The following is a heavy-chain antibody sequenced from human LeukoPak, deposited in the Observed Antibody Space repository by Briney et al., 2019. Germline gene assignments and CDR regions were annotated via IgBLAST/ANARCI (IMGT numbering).Heavy chain of an antibody. Sequence: PGGSLRLSCATSGLALSKLWMSWVRQAPGTGLEWVANIKEDGGEKYYVDSVKGRFTISRDNSKNSVFLQMSSLRAEDTAIYYCAKGHYTSAWGQGALVTVSS. V-gene: IGHV3-7*01. D-gene: IGHD3-10*01. J-gene: IGHJ4*02. CDR3: AKGHYTSA. CDR1: GLALSKLW. CDR2: IKEDGGEK.